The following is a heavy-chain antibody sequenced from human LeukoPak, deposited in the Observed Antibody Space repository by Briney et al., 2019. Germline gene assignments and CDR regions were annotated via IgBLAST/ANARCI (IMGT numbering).Heavy chain of an antibody. J-gene: IGHJ1*01. CDR2: IYSGGST. D-gene: IGHD2-15*01. CDR3: ARGGCSGGSCYSRYFQH. Sequence: GGSLRLSCAASGFTVSSNYMSWVRQAPGKGLEWVSVIYSGGSTYYADSVKGRFTISRDNSKNTLYLQMNSLRAEDTAVYYCARGGCSGGSCYSRYFQHWGQGTLVTVSS. V-gene: IGHV3-66*01. CDR1: GFTVSSNY.